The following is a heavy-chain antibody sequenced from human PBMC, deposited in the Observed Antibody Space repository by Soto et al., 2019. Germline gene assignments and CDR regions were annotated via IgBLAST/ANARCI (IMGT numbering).Heavy chain of an antibody. CDR2: IIPIFGTA. Sequence: QVELVQSGAEVKKPGSSVKVSCKASGGTFRNYAISWVRQAPGQGLEWMGGIIPIFGTANYAQKFQGRATIHADESTSTAYMELSSLRFDDTAVYYCAGETAMVSGYYYVIDVWGQGTTVTVSS. J-gene: IGHJ6*02. CDR1: GGTFRNYA. CDR3: AGETAMVSGYYYVIDV. V-gene: IGHV1-69*12. D-gene: IGHD5-18*01.